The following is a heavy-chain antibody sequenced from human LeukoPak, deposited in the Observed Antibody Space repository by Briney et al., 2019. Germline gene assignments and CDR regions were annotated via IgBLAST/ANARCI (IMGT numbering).Heavy chain of an antibody. CDR2: ISYDGSNK. D-gene: IGHD3-10*01. CDR1: GFTFSSYA. CDR3: ARDYLWSHGDY. V-gene: IGHV3-30-3*01. Sequence: SGGSLRLSCAASGFTFSSYAMHWVRQAPGKGLEWVAVISYDGSNKYYADSVKGRFTISRDNSKNTLYLQMNSLRAEDTAVYYCARDYLWSHGDYWGQGTLVTVSS. J-gene: IGHJ4*02.